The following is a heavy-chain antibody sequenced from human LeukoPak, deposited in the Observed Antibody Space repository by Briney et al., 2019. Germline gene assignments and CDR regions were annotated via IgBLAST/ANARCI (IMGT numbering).Heavy chain of an antibody. CDR1: GGSVSSSSYY. D-gene: IGHD6-19*01. Sequence: SETLSLTCTVSGGSVSSSSYYWGWIRQPPGKGLEWIGSIYYSGSTYYNPSLKSRVTISVDTSKNRFSLKLSSVTAADTAVYYCARGVTPRGIAVAGSTYFDYWGQGTLVTVSS. CDR2: IYYSGST. J-gene: IGHJ4*02. V-gene: IGHV4-39*01. CDR3: ARGVTPRGIAVAGSTYFDY.